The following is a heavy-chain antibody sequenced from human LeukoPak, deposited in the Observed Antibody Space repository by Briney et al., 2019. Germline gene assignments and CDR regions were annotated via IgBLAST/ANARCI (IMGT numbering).Heavy chain of an antibody. CDR3: ARASAGIAVVGRFDP. Sequence: PGGSLRLSCAASGFIFSRYWRSWIRQAPGKGQEWVANINQDGSENYYVDSVKGRFTISRDNVKNSLYLQMNSLRAEDTAAYYCARASAGIAVVGRFDPWGQGTLVTVSS. J-gene: IGHJ5*02. CDR2: INQDGSEN. V-gene: IGHV3-7*01. CDR1: GFIFSRYW. D-gene: IGHD6-19*01.